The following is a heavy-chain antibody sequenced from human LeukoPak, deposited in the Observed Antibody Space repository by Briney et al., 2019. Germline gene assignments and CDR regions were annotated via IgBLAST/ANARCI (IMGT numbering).Heavy chain of an antibody. V-gene: IGHV3-33*08. J-gene: IGHJ4*02. D-gene: IGHD3-22*01. CDR2: IWYDGSNK. CDR3: ARATSGYYYGLDY. CDR1: GFTFSSYA. Sequence: VQPGRSLRLSCAASGFTFSSYAMHWVRQAPGKGLEWVAVIWYDGSNKYYVDSVKGRFTISRDNSKNTLYLQMNSLRAEDTAVYYCARATSGYYYGLDYWGQGTLVTVSS.